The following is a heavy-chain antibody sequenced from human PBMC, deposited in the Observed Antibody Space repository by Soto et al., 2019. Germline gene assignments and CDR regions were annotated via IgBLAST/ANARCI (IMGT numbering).Heavy chain of an antibody. CDR2: IYSGGST. CDR1: GFTVSSNY. J-gene: IGHJ4*02. V-gene: IGHV3-53*01. Sequence: EVQLVESGGGLIQPGGSLRLSCAASGFTVSSNYMSWVRQAPGQGLEWVSVIYSGGSTYYAYSVKGRFTISRDNSKNTLYLQMNSLRAEDTAVYYCARDPVPNEMADTPWGQGTLVTVSS. CDR3: ARDPVPNEMADTP. D-gene: IGHD2-15*01.